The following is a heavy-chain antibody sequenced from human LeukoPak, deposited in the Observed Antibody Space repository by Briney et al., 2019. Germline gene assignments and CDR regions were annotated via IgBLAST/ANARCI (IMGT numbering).Heavy chain of an antibody. Sequence: SETLSLTCAVYGGSFSGYYWSWIRQPPGKGLEWIGEINHSGSTNYNPSLRSRATMSVDTSKNQFSLKLSSVTAADTAVYFCARDRTAMNWFDPWGQGTLVTVSS. V-gene: IGHV4-34*01. J-gene: IGHJ5*02. D-gene: IGHD2-21*02. CDR3: ARDRTAMNWFDP. CDR1: GGSFSGYY. CDR2: INHSGST.